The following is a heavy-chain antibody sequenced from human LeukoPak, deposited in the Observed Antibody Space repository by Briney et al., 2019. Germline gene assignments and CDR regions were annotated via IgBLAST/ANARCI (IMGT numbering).Heavy chain of an antibody. V-gene: IGHV3-30*03. CDR3: ARGGYCSGGSCYSLGGFDI. D-gene: IGHD2-15*01. Sequence: GGSLRLSCAASGVTFSSYGMHWVRKAPGKGLEWVAVISYDCSNKYYADSVKRRFTISRDNSKNTLYLQMNSLRAEDPAVDYCARGGYCSGGSCYSLGGFDIWGQGTMVSVCS. CDR2: ISYDCSNK. J-gene: IGHJ3*02. CDR1: GVTFSSYG.